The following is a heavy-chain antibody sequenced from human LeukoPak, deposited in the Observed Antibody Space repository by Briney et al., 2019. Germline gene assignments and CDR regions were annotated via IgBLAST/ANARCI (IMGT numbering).Heavy chain of an antibody. CDR2: ISSSSSNI. J-gene: IGHJ4*02. CDR3: ARGAYYYED. CDR1: GFTFSSHS. Sequence: GGYLRLSCAASGFTFSSHSMNWVGQAQGKGLEGGSYISSSSSNIDYADSVKGRFTISRDNAKNSLYLQMNSLRAEDTAVYYCARGAYYYEDWGQGTLVTVSS. V-gene: IGHV3-48*01. D-gene: IGHD3-22*01.